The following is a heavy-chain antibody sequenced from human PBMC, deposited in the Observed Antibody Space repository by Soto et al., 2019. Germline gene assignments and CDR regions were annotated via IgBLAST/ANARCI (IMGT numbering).Heavy chain of an antibody. D-gene: IGHD2-21*02. CDR3: ARGCRGACWFEY. J-gene: IGHJ4*02. CDR2: ISGTARSII. V-gene: IGHV3-48*04. Sequence: GSLRLSCAASGFTLSGYSMQWVRQAPGKGPEWISYISGTARSIIYYADSVRGRFTVSRDNAKNSLYLQMNSLRAEDSAVYFCARGCRGACWFEYWGKGTLVTVSS. CDR1: GFTLSGYS.